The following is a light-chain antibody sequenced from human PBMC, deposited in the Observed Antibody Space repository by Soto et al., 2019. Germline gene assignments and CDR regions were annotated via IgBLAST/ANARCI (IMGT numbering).Light chain of an antibody. V-gene: IGKV3-11*01. CDR2: DAS. CDR3: QQRSSGPLPIT. CDR1: QSVSTY. Sequence: EIVLTQSPATLSLSPGERATLSCRASQSVSTYLAWYQQKPGQAPSLLIYDASNRATGIPARFSGSGSGTDFTLTISGLEPEDFAVYYRQQRSSGPLPITFGQGTRLEIK. J-gene: IGKJ5*01.